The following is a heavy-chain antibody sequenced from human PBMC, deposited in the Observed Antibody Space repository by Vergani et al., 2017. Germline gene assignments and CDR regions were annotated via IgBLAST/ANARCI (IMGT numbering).Heavy chain of an antibody. V-gene: IGHV3-9*01. CDR2: ISWNSGSI. Sequence: EVQLVESGGGLVQPGRSLRLSCAASGFTFDDYAMHWVQQAPGKGLEWVSGISWNSGSIGYAASVKGRFTISRDNAKNSLYLQMNSLRAEDTALYYCAKSTSRRVAGTISWFDPWGQGTLVTVSS. CDR3: AKSTSRRVAGTISWFDP. CDR1: GFTFDDYA. J-gene: IGHJ5*02. D-gene: IGHD6-19*01.